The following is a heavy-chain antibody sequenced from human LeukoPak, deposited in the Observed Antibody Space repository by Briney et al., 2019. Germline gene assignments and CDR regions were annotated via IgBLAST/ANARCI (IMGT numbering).Heavy chain of an antibody. D-gene: IGHD1-1*01. Sequence: GGSLRLSCAASGFTFSSYGMHWVRQAPGKGLEWVAFTRYDESYKYYGDSVKGRFTISRDNSQNTLYLQMNSLRAEDTAVYYCAKDPVQLERHSDYYYYMDVWGKGTTVTVSS. CDR3: AKDPVQLERHSDYYYYMDV. J-gene: IGHJ6*03. CDR2: TRYDESYK. CDR1: GFTFSSYG. V-gene: IGHV3-30*02.